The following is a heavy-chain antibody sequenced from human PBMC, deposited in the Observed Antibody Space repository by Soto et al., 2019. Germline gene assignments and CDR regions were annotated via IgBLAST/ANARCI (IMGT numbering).Heavy chain of an antibody. CDR3: ARDPVDYLGWDY. J-gene: IGHJ4*02. CDR2: INLDGNER. CDR1: GFTFTSYW. D-gene: IGHD3-10*01. V-gene: IGHV3-7*03. Sequence: PGGSLRLSCEASGFTFTSYWMSWVRQSPGKGPEWVANINLDGNERFYLDSVKGRFTISRDNAKNSVYLQMNSLRVEDTAVYYCARDPVDYLGWDYWGRVTLVTVSS.